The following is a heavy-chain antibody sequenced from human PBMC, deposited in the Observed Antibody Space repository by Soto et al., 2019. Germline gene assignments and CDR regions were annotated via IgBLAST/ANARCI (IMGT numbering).Heavy chain of an antibody. CDR1: GGSISNYY. J-gene: IGHJ4*02. D-gene: IGHD3-16*02. V-gene: IGHV4-59*01. CDR3: ARDPFGGFIVNGAVPDY. Sequence: PSETLSLTCTVSGGSISNYYWSWIRQPPGRGLEWIGHIFYSGSTNYNPALKSRVTISVDTSKSQFSLKLSSVTAADTAVYYCARDPFGGFIVNGAVPDYWGQGTQVTVSS. CDR2: IFYSGST.